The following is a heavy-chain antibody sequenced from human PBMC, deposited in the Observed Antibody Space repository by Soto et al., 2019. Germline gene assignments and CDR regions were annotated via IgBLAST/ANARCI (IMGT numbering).Heavy chain of an antibody. CDR3: ARPYGDYNGCY. CDR2: IIPILGIA. CDR1: GGTFSSYT. D-gene: IGHD4-17*01. Sequence: QGQLVQSGAEVKKPGSSVKVSCKASGGTFSSYTISWVRQAPGQGLEWMGRIIPILGIANSAQKFQGRVTITADKSTSRAYMALSSLRSEDTVGFYCARPYGDYNGCYWGQGPLVTVSS. V-gene: IGHV1-69*02. J-gene: IGHJ4*02.